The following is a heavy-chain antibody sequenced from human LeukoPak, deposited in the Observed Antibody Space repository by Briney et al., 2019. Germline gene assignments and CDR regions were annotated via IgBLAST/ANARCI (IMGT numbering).Heavy chain of an antibody. Sequence: SETLSLTCTVSGNSFGDYYWSWIRQPAGKGLGWIGRIYTSGSTTYNPSLKSRVTISVDTSKNQFSLRLSSVTAADTAVYYCAREVDAAAAYNWFDPWGQGTLVTVSS. V-gene: IGHV4-4*07. D-gene: IGHD2-2*01. CDR1: GNSFGDYY. CDR3: AREVDAAAAYNWFDP. CDR2: IYTSGST. J-gene: IGHJ5*02.